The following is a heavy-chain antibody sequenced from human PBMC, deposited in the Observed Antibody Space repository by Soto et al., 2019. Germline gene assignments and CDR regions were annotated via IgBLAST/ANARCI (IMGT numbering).Heavy chain of an antibody. CDR1: GFTFDDYA. D-gene: IGHD1-26*01. V-gene: IGHV3-9*01. CDR2: ISWNSGSI. CDR3: AKEAVRGSYSGSYFDL. Sequence: PGGSLRLSCAASGFTFDDYAMHWVRQAPGKGLEWVSGISWNSGSIGYADSVKGRFTISRDNAKNSLYLQMNSLRAEDTALYYCAKEAVRGSYSGSYFDLWGRGTLVTVSS. J-gene: IGHJ2*01.